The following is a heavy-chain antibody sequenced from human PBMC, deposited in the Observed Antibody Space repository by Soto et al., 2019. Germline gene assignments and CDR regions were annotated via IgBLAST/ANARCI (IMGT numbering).Heavy chain of an antibody. CDR1: GYTFASYA. V-gene: IGHV1-18*01. CDR3: ASAPPPPDS. Sequence: QVQLVQSGAEVKKPGASVKVSCKASGYTFASYAISWMRQAPGQGLEWMGWISAYNGNTNYAQKLPGRATMTTATSTSTAYMELRSLRSDDTAVYYCASAPPPPDSWGQGTLVTVSS. CDR2: ISAYNGNT. J-gene: IGHJ4*02.